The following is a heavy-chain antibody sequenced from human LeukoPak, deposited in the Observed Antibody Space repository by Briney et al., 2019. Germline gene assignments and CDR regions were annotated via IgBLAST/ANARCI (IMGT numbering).Heavy chain of an antibody. CDR1: GFTFSSYW. CDR3: ARGYVGATTGDWFDP. J-gene: IGHJ5*02. CDR2: INSEGIST. Sequence: VGSLRLSCAASGFTFSSYWMHWVRQDPGKGLVWVSRINSEGISTSYADSVKGRFTISRDNAKNTLHLQMNSLRAEDTAVYYCARGYVGATTGDWFDPWGQGTLVTVSS. D-gene: IGHD1-26*01. V-gene: IGHV3-74*01.